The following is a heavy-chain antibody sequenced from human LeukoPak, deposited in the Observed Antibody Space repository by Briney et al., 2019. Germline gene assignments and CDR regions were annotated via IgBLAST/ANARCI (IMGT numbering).Heavy chain of an antibody. V-gene: IGHV4-39*07. CDR3: ASPRVATITDAFDI. CDR1: GGSISSSKYY. J-gene: IGHJ3*02. D-gene: IGHD5-12*01. CDR2: IFNSGST. Sequence: PSETLSLTCTVSGGSISSSKYYWGWIRQPPGKGLEWIGTIFNSGSTHYNPSLKSRVTISVDKSKNQFSLKLSSVTAADTAVYYCASPRVATITDAFDIWGQGTMVTVSS.